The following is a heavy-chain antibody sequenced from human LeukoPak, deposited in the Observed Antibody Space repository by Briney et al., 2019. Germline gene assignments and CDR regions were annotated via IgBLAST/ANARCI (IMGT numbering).Heavy chain of an antibody. CDR1: GGSVSSGSYY. V-gene: IGHV4-61*01. J-gene: IGHJ4*02. CDR3: ARMGMAARAYYFDY. CDR2: IYYSGST. D-gene: IGHD6-13*01. Sequence: SETLSLTCTVSGGSVSSGSYYWSWIRQPPGKGLEWIGYIYYSGSTNYNPSLKSRVTISVDTSKNQFSLKLSSVTAVDTAVYYCARMGMAARAYYFDYWGQGTLVTVSS.